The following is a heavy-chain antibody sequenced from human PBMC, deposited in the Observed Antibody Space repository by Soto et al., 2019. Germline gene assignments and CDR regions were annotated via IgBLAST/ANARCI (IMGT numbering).Heavy chain of an antibody. V-gene: IGHV1-69*18. CDR1: GGTFRSFG. D-gene: IGHD4-17*01. J-gene: IGHJ6*02. CDR3: ARARLSNGDPNVYFYYGLDV. CDR2: IIPLFGKT. Sequence: QVQLMQSGAEVKKPGSSVNVSCKASGGTFRSFGISWVRQAPGQGLEWMGTIIPLFGKTNYAQKFQDRVTLTADDSTTTAYMELSSLKSEDTALYYCARARLSNGDPNVYFYYGLDVWGQGTTVTVSS.